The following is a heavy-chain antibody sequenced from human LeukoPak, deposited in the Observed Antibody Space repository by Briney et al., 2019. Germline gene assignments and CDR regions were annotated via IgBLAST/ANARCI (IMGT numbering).Heavy chain of an antibody. J-gene: IGHJ4*02. CDR3: ARVLKTYYYDSSGYRPLHYFDY. V-gene: IGHV1-24*01. Sequence: GASVKVSCKVSGYTLTELSMHWVRQAPGKGLEWMGGFDPEDGETIYAQKLQGRVTMTKDTSTSTAYMELRSLRSDDTAVYYCARVLKTYYYDSSGYRPLHYFDYWGQGTLVTVSS. CDR1: GYTLTELS. D-gene: IGHD3-22*01. CDR2: FDPEDGET.